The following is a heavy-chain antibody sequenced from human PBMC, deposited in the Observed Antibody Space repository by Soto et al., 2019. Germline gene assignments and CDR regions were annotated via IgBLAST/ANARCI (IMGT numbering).Heavy chain of an antibody. CDR3: ARLGYSGGWSKY. J-gene: IGHJ4*02. CDR2: INHSGTT. CDR1: GGSLRGYY. D-gene: IGHD6-19*01. Sequence: SETLSLTCAVYGGSLRGYYWSWVRQSPGKGLEWIGEINHSGTTNYSPSLKTRVTISIDTSKNQFSLKLNSVTAADTAVYYCARLGYSGGWSKYWGQGTLVTVSS. V-gene: IGHV4-34*01.